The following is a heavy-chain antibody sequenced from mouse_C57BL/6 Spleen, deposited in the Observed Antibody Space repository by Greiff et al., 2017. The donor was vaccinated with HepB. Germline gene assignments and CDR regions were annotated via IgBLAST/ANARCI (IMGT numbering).Heavy chain of an antibody. CDR2: IYPGSGST. V-gene: IGHV1-55*01. Sequence: QVQLQQPGAELVKPGASVKMSCKASGYTFTSYWITWVKQRPGQGLEWIGDIYPGSGSTNYNEKFKSKATLTVDKSSSTAYMQLSSLTSEDSAVYYCARSLRRSYAMDYWGQGTSVTVSS. D-gene: IGHD1-2*01. J-gene: IGHJ4*01. CDR1: GYTFTSYW. CDR3: ARSLRRSYAMDY.